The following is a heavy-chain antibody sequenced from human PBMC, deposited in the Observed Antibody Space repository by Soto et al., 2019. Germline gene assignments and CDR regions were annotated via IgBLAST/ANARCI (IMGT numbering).Heavy chain of an antibody. Sequence: QVQLVESGGGVVQPGRSLRLSCAAYGFTFSSYAMHWVRQAPAKGLVWVAVISYDGSNKYYADSVKGRFTISRENSKNTLYLQMNRLRAEDTAVYYCATVPSSSGRAHFDYWGQGTLVTVSS. J-gene: IGHJ4*02. CDR2: ISYDGSNK. CDR1: GFTFSSYA. D-gene: IGHD2-15*01. CDR3: ATVPSSSGRAHFDY. V-gene: IGHV3-30-3*01.